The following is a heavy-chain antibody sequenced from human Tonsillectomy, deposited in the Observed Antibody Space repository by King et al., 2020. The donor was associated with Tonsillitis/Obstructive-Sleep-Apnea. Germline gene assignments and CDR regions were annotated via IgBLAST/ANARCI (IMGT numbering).Heavy chain of an antibody. Sequence: VQLQESGPGLVKPSGTLSLTCTVSGGSITSHYWGWIRQPPGKGLEWIGHISYSGSTNSNPSLKSRVTISVDTSKNQFSLKLTSVTAADTAVYYCARGRWDITGTQFDPWGQGTLVTVSS. D-gene: IGHD1-7*01. CDR1: GGSITSHY. J-gene: IGHJ5*02. V-gene: IGHV4-59*11. CDR3: ARGRWDITGTQFDP. CDR2: ISYSGST.